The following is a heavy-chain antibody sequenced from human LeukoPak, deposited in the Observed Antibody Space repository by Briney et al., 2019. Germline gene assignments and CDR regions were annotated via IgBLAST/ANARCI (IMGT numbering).Heavy chain of an antibody. D-gene: IGHD3-10*01. V-gene: IGHV4-59*01. CDR2: IYYSGST. CDR3: ARPMVRGVITAFDI. J-gene: IGHJ3*02. CDR1: GGSFSGYY. Sequence: SETLSLTCAVYGGSFSGYYWSWIRQPPGKGLEWIGYIYYSGSTNYNPSLKSRVTISVDTSKNQFSLKLSSVTAADTAVYYCARPMVRGVITAFDIWGQGTMVTVSS.